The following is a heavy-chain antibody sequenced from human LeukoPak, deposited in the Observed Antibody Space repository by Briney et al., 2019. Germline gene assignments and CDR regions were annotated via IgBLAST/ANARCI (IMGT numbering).Heavy chain of an antibody. CDR1: GFTFRNYG. D-gene: IGHD5-24*01. CDR3: ARGGDGYKLDY. J-gene: IGHJ4*02. V-gene: IGHV3-23*01. Sequence: PGGTLRLSCAASGFTFRNYGMSWVRQAPGKGLEWVSAISGSGGSTYYADSVKGRFTISRDNSKNTLYLQMNSLRAEDTAVYYCARGGDGYKLDYWGQGTLVTVSS. CDR2: ISGSGGST.